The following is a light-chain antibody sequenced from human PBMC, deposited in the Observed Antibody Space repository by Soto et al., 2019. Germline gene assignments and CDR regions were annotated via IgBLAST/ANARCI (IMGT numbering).Light chain of an antibody. Sequence: QSMLTQPPSVSGAPGQRVTISCTGSSXNIGAGYDVHWYQQRPGTAPKLLIFGNINRPSGVPDRFSGSKSGTSASLAITGLQAEDEGDYYCQSYDRTLSARYVFGTGTKVTVL. V-gene: IGLV1-40*01. J-gene: IGLJ1*01. CDR3: QSYDRTLSARYV. CDR1: SXNIGAGYD. CDR2: GNI.